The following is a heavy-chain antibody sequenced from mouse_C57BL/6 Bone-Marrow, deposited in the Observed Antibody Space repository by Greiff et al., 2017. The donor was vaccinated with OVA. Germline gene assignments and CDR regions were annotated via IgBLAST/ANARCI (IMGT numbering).Heavy chain of an antibody. CDR3: ARHGDSRSFFEY. D-gene: IGHD1-1*01. Sequence: EVKLLQSGGDLVKPGASLKLSCAASGFTFSSYGMPWVRQTPDKGLEWVATISRGGSYTHYPASVKGQSTISRDTASNTAYLQLSSLNSEDTAVYYCARHGDSRSFFEYWGQGTTRTVSS. CDR1: GFTFSSYG. CDR2: ISRGGSYT. V-gene: IGHV5-6*01. J-gene: IGHJ2*01.